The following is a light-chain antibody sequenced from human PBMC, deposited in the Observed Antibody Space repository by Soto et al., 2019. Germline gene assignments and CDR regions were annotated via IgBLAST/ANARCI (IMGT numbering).Light chain of an antibody. CDR1: SSDVGSYDS. J-gene: IGLJ1*01. CDR2: NVN. V-gene: IGLV2-11*01. CDR3: QSYDSSLSGSYV. Sequence: QSALIQPPSVSGSPGQSVTLSCTGSSSDVGSYDSVSWYQYHPRPMIYNVNSRPSGVPDRFSGSKSGNTASMTISGLQAEDEADYYCQSYDSSLSGSYVFGTGTKVTVL.